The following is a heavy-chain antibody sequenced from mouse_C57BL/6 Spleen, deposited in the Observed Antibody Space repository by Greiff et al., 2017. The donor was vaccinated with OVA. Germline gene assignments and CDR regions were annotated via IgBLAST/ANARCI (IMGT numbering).Heavy chain of an antibody. J-gene: IGHJ2*01. CDR3: DRVNYGYATYFDY. Sequence: VQLVESGPGLVAPSQSLSITCTVSGFSLTSYAISWVRQPPGKGLEWLGVIWTGGGTNYNSALKSRLSISKDNAKSQVFLKMNSLQTDDTARSYCDRVNYGYATYFDYWGQGTTLTVSS. D-gene: IGHD2-2*01. CDR2: IWTGGGT. V-gene: IGHV2-9-1*01. CDR1: GFSLTSYA.